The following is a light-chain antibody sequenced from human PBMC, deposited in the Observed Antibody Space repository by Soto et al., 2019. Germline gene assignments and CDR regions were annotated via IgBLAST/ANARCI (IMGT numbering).Light chain of an antibody. CDR3: QQYNVDTLT. Sequence: DIQMTQSPSTLSASVGDSVTITCRASQSVSTWLAWFQQKPGKAPKLLIYDASSLESGVPSRFSGSGSGTEFTLTISSLQPDDFATYYCQQYNVDTLTFGPGTKVDIK. CDR1: QSVSTW. J-gene: IGKJ3*01. CDR2: DAS. V-gene: IGKV1-5*01.